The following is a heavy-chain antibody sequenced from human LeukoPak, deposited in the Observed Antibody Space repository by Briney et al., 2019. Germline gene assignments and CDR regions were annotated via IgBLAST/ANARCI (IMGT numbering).Heavy chain of an antibody. Sequence: ASVKVSCKASGYTFTSYYMHWVRQAPGKGLEWMGGSDPEDGEIIYAQKFQGRVTMTEDTSTDTAYMELRSLRSEDTAVYYCATVEWWGQGTLVTVSS. CDR1: GYTFTSYY. J-gene: IGHJ4*02. D-gene: IGHD3-3*01. CDR2: SDPEDGEI. V-gene: IGHV1-24*01. CDR3: ATVEW.